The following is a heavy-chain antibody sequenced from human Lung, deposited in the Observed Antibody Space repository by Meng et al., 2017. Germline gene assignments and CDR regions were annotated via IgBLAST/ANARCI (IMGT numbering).Heavy chain of an antibody. CDR2: INGVFRTR. CDR3: ARKAGNCVSSTCYSLDY. J-gene: IGHJ4*02. CDR1: GGVFRKSV. V-gene: IGHV1-69*01. Sequence: QVQLGKCGAWVLKPGSSVKVSCKASGGVFRKSVIGWVRQAAGQGLEWLGGINGVFRTRDFAQKFQDRVTITTDEATTTVYMELTGLTPEDTALYYCARKAGNCVSSTCYSLDYWGQGTLVTVSS. D-gene: IGHD2-15*01.